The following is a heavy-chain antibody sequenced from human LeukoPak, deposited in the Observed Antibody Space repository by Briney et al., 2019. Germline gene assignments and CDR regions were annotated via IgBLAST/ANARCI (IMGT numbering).Heavy chain of an antibody. D-gene: IGHD3-10*01. J-gene: IGHJ4*02. V-gene: IGHV1-69*13. CDR3: AREPIWFGELPYYFDY. CDR2: IIPIFGTA. CDR1: GGTFSSYA. Sequence: EASVKVSCKASGGTFSSYAISWVRQAPGQGLEWMGGIIPIFGTANYAQKFQGRVTITADEFTSTAYMELSSLRSEDTAVYYCAREPIWFGELPYYFDYWGQGTLVTVSS.